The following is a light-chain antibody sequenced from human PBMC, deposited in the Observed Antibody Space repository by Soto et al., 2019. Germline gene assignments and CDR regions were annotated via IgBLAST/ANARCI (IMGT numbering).Light chain of an antibody. CDR3: HQYDSWT. J-gene: IGKJ1*01. CDR2: GAS. Sequence: DIVMTQSPATLSVSPGERATLSCRASQSVSSNLAWYQQKPGQAPRLLIYGASSRATGIPDRFSGSGSGTDFTLTISRLEPEDFAVYYCHQYDSWTFGQGTKVDI. V-gene: IGKV3D-15*01. CDR1: QSVSSN.